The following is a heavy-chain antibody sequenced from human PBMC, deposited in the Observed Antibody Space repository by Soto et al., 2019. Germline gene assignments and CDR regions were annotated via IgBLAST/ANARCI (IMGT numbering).Heavy chain of an antibody. CDR2: IDPSDSYT. D-gene: IGHD6-13*01. J-gene: IGHJ4*02. CDR1: GYNFTLYW. CDR3: ATYSSSWYRADY. V-gene: IGHV5-10-1*01. Sequence: GESLNLSGAVSGYNFTLYWIRCVRQMPGKGLEWMGRIDPSDSYTNYSPSFQGHVTISADKSISTAYLQWSSLKASDTAMYYCATYSSSWYRADYWGQGTLVTVSS.